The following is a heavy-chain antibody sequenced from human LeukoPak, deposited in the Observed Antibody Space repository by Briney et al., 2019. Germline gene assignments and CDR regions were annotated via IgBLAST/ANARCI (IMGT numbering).Heavy chain of an antibody. CDR1: GFTFSSYW. V-gene: IGHV3-7*01. CDR3: ARDAFEGYCSGGSCTAIDY. J-gene: IGHJ4*02. Sequence: GGSLRLSCAASGFTFSSYWMSWVRQAPGKGLEWVANIKQDGSEKYYVDSVKGRFTISRDNAKNSLYLQMNSLRAEDTAVYYCARDAFEGYCSGGSCTAIDYWGQGTLVTVSS. CDR2: IKQDGSEK. D-gene: IGHD2-15*01.